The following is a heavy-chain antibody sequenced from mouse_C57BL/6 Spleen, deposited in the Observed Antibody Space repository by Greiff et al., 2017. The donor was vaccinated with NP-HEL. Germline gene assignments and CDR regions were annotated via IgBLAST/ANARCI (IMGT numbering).Heavy chain of an antibody. CDR1: GFTFSSYG. CDR3: ASHYGSSYGWFAY. J-gene: IGHJ3*01. D-gene: IGHD1-1*01. Sequence: EVMLVESGGDLVKPGGSLKLSCAASGFTFSSYGMSWVRQTPDNRLEWVATISSGGSYTYYPDSVKGRFTISRDNAKNTLYLQMSSLKSEDTAMYYCASHYGSSYGWFAYWGQGTLVTVSA. CDR2: ISSGGSYT. V-gene: IGHV5-6*01.